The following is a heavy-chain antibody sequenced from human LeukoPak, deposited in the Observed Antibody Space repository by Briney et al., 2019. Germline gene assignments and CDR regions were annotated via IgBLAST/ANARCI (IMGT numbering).Heavy chain of an antibody. Sequence: GGSLRLSCAASGFTFSSYAMSWVRQAPGKGLEWVSGISWNSGSIGYADSVKGRFTISRDNAKNSLYLQMNSLRAEDTALYYCAKDSSDWGQGTLVTVSS. D-gene: IGHD3-10*01. V-gene: IGHV3-9*01. CDR3: AKDSSD. CDR2: ISWNSGSI. CDR1: GFTFSSYA. J-gene: IGHJ4*02.